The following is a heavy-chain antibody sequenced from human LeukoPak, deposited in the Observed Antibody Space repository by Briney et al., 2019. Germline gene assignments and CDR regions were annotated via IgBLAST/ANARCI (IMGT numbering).Heavy chain of an antibody. J-gene: IGHJ6*02. CDR2: ISSSSSYI. CDR3: ARPHDDFWSGYYTPEGKDV. D-gene: IGHD3-3*01. CDR1: GFTFSSYS. V-gene: IGHV3-21*01. Sequence: PGGSLRLSCAASGFTFSSYSMNWVRQAPGKGLEWVSSISSSSSYIYYADSVKGRFTISRDNAKNSLYLQMNSLRAEDTAVYYCARPHDDFWSGYYTPEGKDVWGQGTTVTVSS.